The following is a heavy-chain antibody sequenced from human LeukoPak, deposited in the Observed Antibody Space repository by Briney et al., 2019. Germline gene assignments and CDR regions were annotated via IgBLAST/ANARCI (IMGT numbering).Heavy chain of an antibody. J-gene: IGHJ4*02. CDR2: INPNSGGT. Sequence: GASVKVSCKASGYTFTGYCIHWVRQAPGQGLEWMGRINPNSGGTNYAQKFQGRVTMTRDTSISTAYMELNRLRSDDTAVYYCARSWGSSGWYDLDFWGQGTLVTVSS. CDR3: ARSWGSSGWYDLDF. V-gene: IGHV1-2*06. D-gene: IGHD6-19*01. CDR1: GYTFTGYC.